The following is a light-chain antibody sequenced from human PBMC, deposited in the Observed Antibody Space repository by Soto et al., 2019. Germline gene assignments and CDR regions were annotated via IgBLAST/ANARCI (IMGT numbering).Light chain of an antibody. J-gene: IGKJ1*01. Sequence: DIQMTQSPSMLSASVGDRVTVTCRASQSIDKWLAWYQQKPGKAPKLLMYKASLLQSGIPSRFSGSGSGTELTLTISSLQSDDVASYYCQQYSKYPWSFGQGTKVE. CDR1: QSIDKW. V-gene: IGKV1-5*03. CDR2: KAS. CDR3: QQYSKYPWS.